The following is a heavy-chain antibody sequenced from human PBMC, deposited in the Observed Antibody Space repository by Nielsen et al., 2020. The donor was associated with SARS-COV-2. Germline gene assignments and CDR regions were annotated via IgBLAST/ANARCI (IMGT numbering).Heavy chain of an antibody. Sequence: SETLSLTCTVSGGSISSSSYYWGWIRQPPGKGLEWIGSIYYSGSTYYNPSLKSRVTISVDTSKNQFSLKLSSVTAADTAVYYCARLGRDTAMVGGADYWGQGTLVTVSS. D-gene: IGHD5-18*01. CDR3: ARLGRDTAMVGGADY. CDR1: GGSISSSSYY. CDR2: IYYSGST. J-gene: IGHJ4*02. V-gene: IGHV4-39*01.